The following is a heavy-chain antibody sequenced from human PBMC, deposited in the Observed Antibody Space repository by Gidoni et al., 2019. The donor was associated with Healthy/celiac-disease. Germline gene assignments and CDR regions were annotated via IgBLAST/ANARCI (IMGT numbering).Heavy chain of an antibody. V-gene: IGHV1-18*01. D-gene: IGHD6-19*01. CDR1: GYTFTSYG. CDR3: ARDTVAGTPLGYFDY. J-gene: IGHJ4*02. Sequence: QVQLVQSGAEVKTPGASVKVSCKASGYTFTSYGISWVRQASGQGLAWMGWISAYSGNTNYAQKLQDRVTMTTDTSASKAYMELRSLRSDDTAVYYCARDTVAGTPLGYFDYWGQGTLVTVSS. CDR2: ISAYSGNT.